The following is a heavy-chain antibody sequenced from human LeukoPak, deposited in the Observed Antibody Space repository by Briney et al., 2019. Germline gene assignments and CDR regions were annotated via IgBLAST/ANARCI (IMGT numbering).Heavy chain of an antibody. D-gene: IGHD3-22*01. J-gene: IGHJ4*02. Sequence: SETLSLTCAVYGGSFSGYYWSWIRQPPGKGLEWIGEINHSGSTNYNPSLKSRVTISVDTSKNQFSLKLSSVTAADTAVYYCARGAGYYYDSSGYYHTSDFDYWGQGTLVTVSS. CDR1: GGSFSGYY. V-gene: IGHV4-34*01. CDR2: INHSGST. CDR3: ARGAGYYYDSSGYYHTSDFDY.